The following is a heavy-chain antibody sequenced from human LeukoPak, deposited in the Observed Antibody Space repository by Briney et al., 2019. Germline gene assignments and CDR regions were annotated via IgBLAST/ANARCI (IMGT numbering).Heavy chain of an antibody. CDR3: ARAKLDDCGGVCDQYFQH. D-gene: IGHD2-21*02. CDR2: INPNSGGT. CDR1: GYTFTEYY. V-gene: IGHV1-2*02. J-gene: IGHJ1*01. Sequence: ALVKVSCKASGYTFTEYYMHWVRQAPGQGLEWMGWINPNSGGTNFAQKFQGRVTLTRDTSINTAYMELSSLRSDDTAVYYCARAKLDDCGGVCDQYFQHWGQGTLVTVSS.